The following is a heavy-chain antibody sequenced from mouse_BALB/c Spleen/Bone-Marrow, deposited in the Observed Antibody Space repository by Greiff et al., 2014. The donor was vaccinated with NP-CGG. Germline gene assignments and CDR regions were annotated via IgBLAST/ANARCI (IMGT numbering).Heavy chain of an antibody. Sequence: EVQLQQSGAELVKPGASVKLSCTASGFNIKDTYMHWVKQRPEQGLEWIGRIDPANGNTKYDPKFQGKATITADTSSNTAYLQLSSLRSEDTEVYYFYSLGSEGSSYGFDYWGQGTSVTVSS. V-gene: IGHV14-3*02. J-gene: IGHJ4*01. CDR3: YSLGSEGSSYGFDY. CDR1: GFNIKDTY. D-gene: IGHD3-3*01. CDR2: IDPANGNT.